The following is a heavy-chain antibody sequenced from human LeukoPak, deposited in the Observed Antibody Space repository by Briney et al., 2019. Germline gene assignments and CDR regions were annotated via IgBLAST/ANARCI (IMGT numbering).Heavy chain of an antibody. CDR3: ARDGRNSWTFDY. V-gene: IGHV4-4*07. Sequence: PSETLSLTCTVSGGSISSYYWSWIRQPAGKGLEWIGRIYSSGSTNYNPSLNSRVTMSVDTSKNQFSLKLTSVTAADTAVYYCARDGRNSWTFDYWGQGTLVTVSS. CDR2: IYSSGST. J-gene: IGHJ4*02. D-gene: IGHD1/OR15-1a*01. CDR1: GGSISSYY.